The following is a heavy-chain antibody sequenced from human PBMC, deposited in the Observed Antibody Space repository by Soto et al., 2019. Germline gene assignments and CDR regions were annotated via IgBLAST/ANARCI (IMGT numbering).Heavy chain of an antibody. V-gene: IGHV1-8*01. D-gene: IGHD4-17*01. J-gene: IGHJ5*02. CDR2: MNPNTGNT. CDR3: AREVDYGENWFDP. CDR1: GYIFTSYD. Sequence: ASVKVSCKASGYIFTSYDINWVRQATGQGLEWMGWMNPNTGNTGYAQKFQGRVTMTGNISITTAYMELYSLRSADTAVYYCAREVDYGENWFDPWGQGTLVTVSS.